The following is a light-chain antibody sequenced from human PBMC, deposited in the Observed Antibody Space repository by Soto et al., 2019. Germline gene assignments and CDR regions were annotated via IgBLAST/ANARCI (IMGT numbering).Light chain of an antibody. CDR2: DAS. CDR1: QSVDNY. Sequence: EIVLTQFPGTLSLSPGEGATLSCRASQSVDNYLAWYQQKPGQAPRLLIFDASFRATGTPARFSGSGPGTDFTLSISRLEPEDFAVYYCLQRNTWPWTFGQGTKV. V-gene: IGKV3D-11*02. CDR3: LQRNTWPWT. J-gene: IGKJ1*01.